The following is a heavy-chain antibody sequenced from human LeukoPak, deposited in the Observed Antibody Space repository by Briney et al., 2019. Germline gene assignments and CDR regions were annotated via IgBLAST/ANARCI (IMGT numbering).Heavy chain of an antibody. V-gene: IGHV4-59*01. J-gene: IGHJ6*02. CDR2: IYYSGST. D-gene: IGHD6-13*01. CDR1: GGSISSYY. CDR3: ARDIRVGSSHERYYYYYGMGV. Sequence: PSETLSLTCTVSGGSISSYYWSWIRQPPGKGLEWIGYIYYSGSTNYNPSLKSRVTISVDTSNNQFSLKLSSVTAADPAVYYCARDIRVGSSHERYYYYYGMGVWGQGTTVPVPS.